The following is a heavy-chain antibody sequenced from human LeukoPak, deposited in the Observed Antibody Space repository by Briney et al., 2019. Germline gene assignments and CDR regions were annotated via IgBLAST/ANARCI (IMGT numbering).Heavy chain of an antibody. V-gene: IGHV3-23*01. J-gene: IGHJ4*02. Sequence: GGSLRLSCAAAGFDFNSHSMNWVRQAPGKGLEWVSAISGSGGSTYYADSVKGRFTISRDNSKNTLYLQMNSLRAEDTAVYYCAKDSSGYYSFDYWGQGTLVTVSS. CDR1: GFDFNSHS. D-gene: IGHD3-22*01. CDR3: AKDSSGYYSFDY. CDR2: ISGSGGST.